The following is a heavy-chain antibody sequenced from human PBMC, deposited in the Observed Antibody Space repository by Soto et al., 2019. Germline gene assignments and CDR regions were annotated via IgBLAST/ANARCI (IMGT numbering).Heavy chain of an antibody. Sequence: ASVKVSCKASGYTFTSYYMHWVRQAPGQGLEWMGIINPSGGSTSYARKFQGRVTMTRDTSTSTVYMELSSLRSEDTAVYYCASAPVSSSWYGGYYYGMDVWGQGTTVTVSS. V-gene: IGHV1-46*01. CDR1: GYTFTSYY. D-gene: IGHD6-13*01. CDR2: INPSGGST. CDR3: ASAPVSSSWYGGYYYGMDV. J-gene: IGHJ6*02.